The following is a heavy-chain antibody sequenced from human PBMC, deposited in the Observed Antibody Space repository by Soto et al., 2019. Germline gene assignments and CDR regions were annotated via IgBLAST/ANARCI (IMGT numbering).Heavy chain of an antibody. J-gene: IGHJ4*02. CDR2: IDRDGTDT. CDR3: ARATTTVTTRPTLGY. Sequence: EVQLVESGGDLVQPGGSLRLSCAASGFTFNSYWMHWVRQAPGKGLVWVSRIDRDGTDTNYADSVKGRFTISRDNAKNTLFLQMNSLTAEDTAVYYCARATTTVTTRPTLGYWGRGTLVTVSS. CDR1: GFTFNSYW. V-gene: IGHV3-74*01. D-gene: IGHD4-17*01.